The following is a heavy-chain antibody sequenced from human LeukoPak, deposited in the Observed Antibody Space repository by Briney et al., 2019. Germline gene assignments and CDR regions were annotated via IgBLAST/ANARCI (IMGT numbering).Heavy chain of an antibody. D-gene: IGHD4-17*01. V-gene: IGHV3-48*03. Sequence: PGESLRLSCAASGFTFSSYAMSWVRRAPGKGLEWVSYISSSGSTIYYADSVKGRFTISRDNAKNSLYLQMNSLRAEDTAVYYCARDLTVTTYSWFDPWGQGTLVTVSS. CDR3: ARDLTVTTYSWFDP. CDR2: ISSSGSTI. J-gene: IGHJ5*02. CDR1: GFTFSSYA.